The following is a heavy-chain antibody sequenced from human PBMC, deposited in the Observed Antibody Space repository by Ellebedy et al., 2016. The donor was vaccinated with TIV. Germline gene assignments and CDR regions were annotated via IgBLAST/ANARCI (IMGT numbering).Heavy chain of an antibody. D-gene: IGHD4-17*01. CDR2: ISGYNGNT. V-gene: IGHV1-18*01. J-gene: IGHJ6*03. CDR1: GYTFTNYG. CDR3: ARFPGPLRRNYYYYMDV. Sequence: ASVKVSXXASGYTFTNYGISWVRQAPGQGLELMGWISGYNGNTNYAQKLQGRVTMTTDTSTSTAYMELRSLRSDDTAVYYRARFPGPLRRNYYYYMDVWGKGTTVTVSS.